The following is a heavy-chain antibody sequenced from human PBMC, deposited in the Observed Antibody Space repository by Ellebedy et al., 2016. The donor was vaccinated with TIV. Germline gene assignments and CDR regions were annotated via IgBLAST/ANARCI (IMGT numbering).Heavy chain of an antibody. J-gene: IGHJ5*02. CDR3: VGTENYGSGRLDP. CDR2: ISSNGGST. CDR1: GFTFSSYA. V-gene: IGHV3-64D*06. D-gene: IGHD3-10*01. Sequence: GESLKISCSASGFTFSSYAMHWVRQAPGKGLEYVSAISSNGGSTYYADSVKGKFTISRDNSKNTLYLQMSSLRAEDTAVYYCVGTENYGSGRLDPWGQGTLVTVSS.